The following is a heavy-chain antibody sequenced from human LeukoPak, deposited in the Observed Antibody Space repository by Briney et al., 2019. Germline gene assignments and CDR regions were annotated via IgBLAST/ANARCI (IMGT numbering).Heavy chain of an antibody. Sequence: SVKVSCKASGGTFSSYAISWVRQAPGQGLEWMGGIIPIFGTANYAQKFQGRVTITADESTSTAYMELSSLRSEDTAVYYCARALEHNWNSENWFDPWGQGILVTVSS. CDR3: ARALEHNWNSENWFDP. CDR2: IIPIFGTA. D-gene: IGHD1-7*01. CDR1: GGTFSSYA. V-gene: IGHV1-69*13. J-gene: IGHJ5*02.